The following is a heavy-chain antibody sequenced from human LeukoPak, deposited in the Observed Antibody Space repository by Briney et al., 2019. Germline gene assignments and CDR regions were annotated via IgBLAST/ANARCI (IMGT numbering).Heavy chain of an antibody. V-gene: IGHV3-30*03. CDR2: ISYDGSNK. D-gene: IGHD5-12*01. J-gene: IGHJ4*02. Sequence: GGSLRLSCAASGFTFNSYGMHWVRQAPGKGLEWVAVISYDGSNKYYADSVKGRFTISRDSSQNTLYLQMNSLRAEDTAVYYCARSAGIAATIVLGYWGQGTLVTVSS. CDR1: GFTFNSYG. CDR3: ARSAGIAATIVLGY.